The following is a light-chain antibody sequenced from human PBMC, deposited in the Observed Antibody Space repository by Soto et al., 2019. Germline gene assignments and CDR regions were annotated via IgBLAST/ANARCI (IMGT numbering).Light chain of an antibody. CDR1: QTISSW. CDR3: QHYNSYSEA. V-gene: IGKV1-5*03. CDR2: KAS. J-gene: IGKJ1*01. Sequence: DIQMTQSPSTLSRSVGDRVTITCRASQTISSWLAWHQQKPGKAPKLLIYKASTLKSGVPSRFSGSGSGTEFTLTISSLQPDDFATYYCQHYNSYSEAFGQGTKVDIK.